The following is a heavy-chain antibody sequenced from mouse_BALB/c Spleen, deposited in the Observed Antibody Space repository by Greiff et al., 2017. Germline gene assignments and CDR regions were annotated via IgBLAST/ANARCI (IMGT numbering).Heavy chain of an antibody. D-gene: IGHD2-3*01. V-gene: IGHV1S22*01. J-gene: IGHJ2*01. CDR1: GYTFTSYW. CDR3: TRSHDVYYFDY. CDR2: IYPGSGST. Sequence: LQQPGSELVRPGASVKLSCKASGYTFTSYWMHWVKQRHGQGLEWIGNIYPGSGSTNYDEKFKSKGTLTVDTSSSTAYMHLSSLTSEDSAVYYCTRSHDVYYFDYWGQGTTLTVSS.